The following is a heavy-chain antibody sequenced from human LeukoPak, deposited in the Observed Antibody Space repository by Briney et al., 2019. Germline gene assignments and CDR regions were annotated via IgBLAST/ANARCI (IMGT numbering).Heavy chain of an antibody. Sequence: GASVKVSCKASGYTFTSYDINWVRQAPGQGLEWMGWMNPNSGNTDYAQKFQGRVTMTRNTSISTAYMELNSLRSDDTAVYYCAREQQRNYYYMDGWGKGTTVTVSS. V-gene: IGHV1-8*01. J-gene: IGHJ6*03. CDR2: MNPNSGNT. CDR3: AREQQRNYYYMDG. D-gene: IGHD6-13*01. CDR1: GYTFTSYD.